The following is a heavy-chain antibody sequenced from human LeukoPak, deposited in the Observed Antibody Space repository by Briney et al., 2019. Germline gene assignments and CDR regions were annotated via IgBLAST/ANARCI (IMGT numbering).Heavy chain of an antibody. CDR1: GFSFDDYE. CDR2: ISRSGRAA. CDR3: ARVPGSHYYYYMDV. V-gene: IGHV3-20*01. J-gene: IGHJ6*03. Sequence: GGSLRLSCAASGFSFDDYEMSWVRQVPGKGLEYVSGISRSGRAAGYGDSVKGRFTIFRDDAKNSLYLQMTGLRTEDTALYHCARVPGSHYYYYMDVWGKGTAVTVSS.